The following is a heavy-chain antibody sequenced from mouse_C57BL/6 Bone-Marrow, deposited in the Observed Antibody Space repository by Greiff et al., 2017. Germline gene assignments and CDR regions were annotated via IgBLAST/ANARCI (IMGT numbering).Heavy chain of an antibody. CDR1: GYTFTSYW. Sequence: QVQLQQPGAELVMPGASVKLSCKASGYTFTSYWMHWVKQRPGQGLEWIGEIDPSDSYPNYNQKFKGKSTLTVDKSSSTAYMQLSSLTSEYSAVYYCARRRASGYNGGPWFAYWGQGTLVTVSA. CDR2: IDPSDSYP. J-gene: IGHJ3*01. D-gene: IGHD2-2*01. V-gene: IGHV1-69*01. CDR3: ARRRASGYNGGPWFAY.